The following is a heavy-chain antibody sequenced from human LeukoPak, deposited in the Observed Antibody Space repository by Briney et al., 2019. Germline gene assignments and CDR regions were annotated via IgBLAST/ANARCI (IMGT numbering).Heavy chain of an antibody. Sequence: GGSLRLSCAASGFTFISYWMSWVRQAPGKGLEWVANINQDGSEKYYVDSVKGRFTISRDNAKNSLYLQMNSRRAEDTAVYYCARDMLRYFDWSTNYGMDVWGQGTTVTVSS. CDR3: ARDMLRYFDWSTNYGMDV. J-gene: IGHJ6*02. V-gene: IGHV3-7*01. CDR2: INQDGSEK. CDR1: GFTFISYW. D-gene: IGHD3-9*01.